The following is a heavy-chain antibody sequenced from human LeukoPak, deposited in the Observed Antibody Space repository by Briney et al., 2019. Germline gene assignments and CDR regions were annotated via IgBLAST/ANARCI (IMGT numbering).Heavy chain of an antibody. CDR3: ARETDYYGSGSYYEPRYYYYYMDV. D-gene: IGHD3-10*01. CDR2: TYYRSKWYN. J-gene: IGHJ6*03. Sequence: SQTLSLTCAISGDSVSSNSAAWNWIRQSPSRGLEWLGRTYYRSKWYNDHAASVKSRITINPDTSKNQFSLQLNSVTPEDTAVYYCARETDYYGSGSYYEPRYYYYYMDVWGKGTTVTVSS. CDR1: GDSVSSNSAA. V-gene: IGHV6-1*01.